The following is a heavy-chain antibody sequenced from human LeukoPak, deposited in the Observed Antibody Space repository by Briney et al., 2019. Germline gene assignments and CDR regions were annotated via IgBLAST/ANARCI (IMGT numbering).Heavy chain of an antibody. V-gene: IGHV3-30*18. Sequence: PGRSLRLSCAASGFTFTTYGMHWVRQAPGKGLEWVAVISYDGSYKYYFDSMKGRFTISRDNSKNTLYLQMNSLRAEDTAVYYCAKDRHFYDSSGYFDYWGQGTLVTVSS. CDR2: ISYDGSYK. CDR1: GFTFTTYG. J-gene: IGHJ4*02. CDR3: AKDRHFYDSSGYFDY. D-gene: IGHD3-22*01.